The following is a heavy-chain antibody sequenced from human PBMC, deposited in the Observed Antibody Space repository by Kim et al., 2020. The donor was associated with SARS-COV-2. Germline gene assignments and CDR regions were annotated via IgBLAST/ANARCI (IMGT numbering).Heavy chain of an antibody. V-gene: IGHV5-51*01. J-gene: IGHJ4*02. D-gene: IGHD3-10*01. Sequence: KYSPSFQGQVTISADKSISTAYLQWSSLKASDTAMYYCARHGSGSSIDYWGQGTLVTVSS. CDR3: ARHGSGSSIDY.